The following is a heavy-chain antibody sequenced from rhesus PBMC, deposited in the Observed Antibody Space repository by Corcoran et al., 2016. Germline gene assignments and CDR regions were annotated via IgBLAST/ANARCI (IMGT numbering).Heavy chain of an antibody. V-gene: IGHV4-122*02. CDR1: GGSITSGYYY. CDR2: ITYSGST. D-gene: IGHD4-29*01. Sequence: QVQLQESGPGLVKPSETLSLTCAVSGGSITSGYYYWSWIRQPPGKGLEWIGYITYSGSTRYNPSLQSRVTISRNTSKNQFSLKLSSVTAADTAVYYCAREIGSSYKNWYFDLWGPGTPITISS. J-gene: IGHJ2*01. CDR3: AREIGSSYKNWYFDL.